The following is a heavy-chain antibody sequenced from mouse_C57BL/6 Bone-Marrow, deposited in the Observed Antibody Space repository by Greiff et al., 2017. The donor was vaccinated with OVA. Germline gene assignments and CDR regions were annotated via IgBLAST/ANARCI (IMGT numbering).Heavy chain of an antibody. CDR3: ARGGGTGAMDY. J-gene: IGHJ4*01. CDR2: INPKNGGT. D-gene: IGHD4-1*01. V-gene: IGHV1-26*01. Sequence: VQLQQSGPELVKPGASVKISCKASGYTFTDYYMNWVKQSHGKSLEWIGDINPKNGGTSYNQKFKGKATLTVDKSSSTAYMELRSLTSEDSAVYYCARGGGTGAMDYWGQGTSVTVSS. CDR1: GYTFTDYY.